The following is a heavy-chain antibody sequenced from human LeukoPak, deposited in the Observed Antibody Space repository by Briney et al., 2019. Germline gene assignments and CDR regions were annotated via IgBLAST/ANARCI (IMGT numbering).Heavy chain of an antibody. CDR2: ISGSGGST. D-gene: IGHD6-19*01. J-gene: IGHJ1*01. Sequence: GGSLRLSCAASGFTFSSYAMSWVRQAPGKGLEWVSAISGSGGSTYYADSVKGRFTISRDNSKNTLYLQMNSLRAEDTAVYYCAKPTPAGGAVAGLDFQHWGQGTLVTVSS. CDR3: AKPTPAGGAVAGLDFQH. CDR1: GFTFSSYA. V-gene: IGHV3-23*01.